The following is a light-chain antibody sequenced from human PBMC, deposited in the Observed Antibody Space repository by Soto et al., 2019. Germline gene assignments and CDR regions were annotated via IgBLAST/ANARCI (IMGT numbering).Light chain of an antibody. J-gene: IGKJ1*01. CDR1: QSVSSSY. Sequence: EIGSTQSPGTLSLSPGDRTALSCRASQSVSSSYLAWYQQKPGQAPRLLIYGASTRATGIPDRFTGRGSGTDFSLTISRLEPEDFAVYYCQQYGISPRTFGQGTKV. CDR2: GAS. CDR3: QQYGISPRT. V-gene: IGKV3-20*01.